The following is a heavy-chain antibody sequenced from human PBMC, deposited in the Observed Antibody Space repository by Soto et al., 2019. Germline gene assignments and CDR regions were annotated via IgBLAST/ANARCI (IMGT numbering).Heavy chain of an antibody. J-gene: IGHJ3*02. CDR3: VRQYQGAFEI. V-gene: IGHV3-30-3*01. Sequence: QLQLVESGGGVVQPGRSLRLSCAASGFTFSRYAMHWVRQAPGKGLEWVAVMSYDGSNKYYPDSVKGRFTISGDTSKTTLYLQMNSLRTEDTAVYYCVRQYQGAFEIWGQGTMVTVSS. CDR1: GFTFSRYA. D-gene: IGHD3-16*01. CDR2: MSYDGSNK.